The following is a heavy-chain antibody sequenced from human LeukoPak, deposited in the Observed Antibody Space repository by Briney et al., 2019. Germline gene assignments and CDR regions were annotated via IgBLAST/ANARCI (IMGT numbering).Heavy chain of an antibody. V-gene: IGHV3-21*01. CDR1: GFTFSSYS. Sequence: GSLRLYCAASGFTFSSYSMNWVRQAPGKGLQWVSSISSSSSYIYYADSVKGRFTISRDNAKNSLYLQMNSLRGEDTAVYYCARGDGATPPDAFDIWGQGTMVTVSP. CDR3: ARGDGATPPDAFDI. J-gene: IGHJ3*02. CDR2: ISSSSSYI. D-gene: IGHD3-10*01.